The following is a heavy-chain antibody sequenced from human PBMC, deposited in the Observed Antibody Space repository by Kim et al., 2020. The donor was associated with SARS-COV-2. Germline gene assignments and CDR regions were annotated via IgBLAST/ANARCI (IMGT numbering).Heavy chain of an antibody. CDR1: GGSFSGYF. V-gene: IGHV4-34*01. J-gene: IGHJ6*02. D-gene: IGHD3-16*01. CDR3: ARGAKSLNTSMIMDF. Sequence: SETLSLTCAVYGGSFSGYFWSWIRQSPGKGLEWIGEVNHSGSTNYSPSLKSRVIISADTSKNQFSLKLSSVTAADTSIYYCARGAKSLNTSMIMDFWG. CDR2: VNHSGST.